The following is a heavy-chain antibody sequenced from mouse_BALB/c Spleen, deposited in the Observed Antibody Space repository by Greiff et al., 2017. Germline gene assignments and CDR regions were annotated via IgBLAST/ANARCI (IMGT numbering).Heavy chain of an antibody. CDR3: ARTRRNYYAMDY. J-gene: IGHJ4*01. D-gene: IGHD2-1*01. Sequence: EVHLVESGGGLVQPGGSLKLSCAASGFTFSSYGMSWVRQTPDKRLELVATTNSNGGSTYYPDSVKGRFTISRDNAKNTLYLQMSSLKSEDTAMYYCARTRRNYYAMDYWGQGTSVTVSS. V-gene: IGHV5-6-3*01. CDR2: TNSNGGST. CDR1: GFTFSSYG.